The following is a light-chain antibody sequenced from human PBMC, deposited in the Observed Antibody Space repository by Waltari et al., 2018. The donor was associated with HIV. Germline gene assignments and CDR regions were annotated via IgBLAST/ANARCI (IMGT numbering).Light chain of an antibody. CDR3: QQRRNWPRT. V-gene: IGKV3-11*01. CDR1: QSVNTY. J-gene: IGKJ1*01. Sequence: EIVLTQSPATLSLSPGERATLSCMARQSVNTYLAWYQQKPGQAPRLLIYDASNRATDIPARFSGGGSGTDFTLTISSLEPEDFAVYYCQQRRNWPRTFGQGTKVDIK. CDR2: DAS.